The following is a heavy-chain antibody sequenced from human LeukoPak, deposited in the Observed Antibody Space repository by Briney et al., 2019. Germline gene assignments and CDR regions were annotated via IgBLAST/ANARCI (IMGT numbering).Heavy chain of an antibody. J-gene: IGHJ4*02. V-gene: IGHV3-33*06. D-gene: IGHD2-15*01. CDR3: AKQSGYCSDGSCYFPY. Sequence: PGGSLRLSCAASGFTFSSYGMHWVRQAPGKGLEWVAVIWNDGSNKYYADSVKGRFTISRDNSKSTLCLQMNSLRAEDTAVYYCAKQSGYCSDGSCYFPYWGQGTLVTVSS. CDR1: GFTFSSYG. CDR2: IWNDGSNK.